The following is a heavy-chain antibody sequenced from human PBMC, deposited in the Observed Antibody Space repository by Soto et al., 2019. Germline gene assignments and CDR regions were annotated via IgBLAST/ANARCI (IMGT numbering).Heavy chain of an antibody. CDR3: ARRPLISRSYYEFWSGSALDY. Sequence: PSETLSLASTVYGWSFSGYYWSWIRQPPGKGLEWIGEINHSGSTNYNPSLKSRVTISVDTSKNQFSLKLSSVTAADTAVYYWARRPLISRSYYEFWSGSALDYWGQGTLVPGSS. CDR1: GWSFSGYY. D-gene: IGHD3-3*01. J-gene: IGHJ4*02. V-gene: IGHV4-34*01. CDR2: INHSGST.